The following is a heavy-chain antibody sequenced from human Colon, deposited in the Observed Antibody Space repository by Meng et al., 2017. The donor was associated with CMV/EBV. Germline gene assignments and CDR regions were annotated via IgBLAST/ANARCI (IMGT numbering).Heavy chain of an antibody. D-gene: IGHD3-3*01. Sequence: GVLKISCAASGFGFSGYWMHWARQAPGKGLVWISRINNDGTNTIYADSVKGRFTISRDNAKNTLYLQMNTLRAEDTAVYYCVRENGVDASRGNRFDPWGQGTLVTVSS. CDR1: GFGFSGYW. CDR3: VRENGVDASRGNRFDP. CDR2: INNDGTNT. J-gene: IGHJ5*02. V-gene: IGHV3-74*01.